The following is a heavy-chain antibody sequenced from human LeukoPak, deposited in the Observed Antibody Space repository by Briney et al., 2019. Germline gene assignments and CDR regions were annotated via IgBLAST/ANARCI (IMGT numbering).Heavy chain of an antibody. J-gene: IGHJ4*02. Sequence: GGSLRLSCAASGFTFSSYWMHWVRQAPGKGLVWVSRINSDGITTNYADSVKGRFTISRDNAKNTLYLQMNSLRGEDTAVYYCARDPPEWELPQDYWGRGTLVAVSS. CDR1: GFTFSSYW. CDR2: INSDGITT. CDR3: ARDPPEWELPQDY. D-gene: IGHD1-26*01. V-gene: IGHV3-74*01.